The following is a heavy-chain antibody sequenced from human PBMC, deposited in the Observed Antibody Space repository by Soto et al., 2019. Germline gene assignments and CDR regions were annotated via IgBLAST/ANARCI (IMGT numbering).Heavy chain of an antibody. V-gene: IGHV3-15*01. CDR2: IQSKPDGGST. J-gene: IGHJ6*02. CDR3: TTDEPGSLVGPALPDRDG. CDR1: GFTLSNAW. Sequence: PGGSLRLSCAASGFTLSNAWMSWVCPAPGQGLAWVGRIQSKPDGGSTDYAAPVKGRFTISRDNSTYTLYLQMNSLNNEYKAVSYCTTDEPGSLVGPALPDRDGWGQGTTVTVSS. D-gene: IGHD2-2*01.